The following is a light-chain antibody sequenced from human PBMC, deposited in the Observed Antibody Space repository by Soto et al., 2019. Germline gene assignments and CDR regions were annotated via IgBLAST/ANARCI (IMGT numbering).Light chain of an antibody. Sequence: QSVLTQPPSASGTPGQRVTISCSGRSSNIGANPVNWYQQLPGMAPTVLIYSNDQRPLGVPDRFSGSKSGTSASLAISGLQSEDEADYYCATWDDSVYGPVFGGGTKLTVL. CDR2: SND. J-gene: IGLJ2*01. V-gene: IGLV1-44*01. CDR1: SSNIGANP. CDR3: ATWDDSVYGPV.